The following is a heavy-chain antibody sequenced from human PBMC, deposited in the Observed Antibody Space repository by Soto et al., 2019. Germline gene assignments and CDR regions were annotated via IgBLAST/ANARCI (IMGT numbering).Heavy chain of an antibody. V-gene: IGHV1-46*01. CDR2: INPSGGRT. Sequence: QVQLVQSGAEVKKPGASVKVSCKASGYSFTNDYLHWLRQAPGQGLEWMGRINPSGGRTTYAQKFQGRVTMTRDTSTSTVYMELSSLTSGDTADYFCARGFRGAGHTWAYFDYWGQGTLVIVSS. J-gene: IGHJ4*02. CDR3: ARGFRGAGHTWAYFDY. D-gene: IGHD3-16*01. CDR1: GYSFTNDY.